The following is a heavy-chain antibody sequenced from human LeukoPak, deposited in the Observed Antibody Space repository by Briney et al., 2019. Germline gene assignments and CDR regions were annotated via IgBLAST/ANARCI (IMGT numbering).Heavy chain of an antibody. J-gene: IGHJ6*03. CDR3: ARANCSPPKCVSLSQYYYYYYYMDV. CDR1: GDSISSYY. V-gene: IGHV4-59*01. D-gene: IGHD2-15*01. Sequence: SETLSLTCTVSGDSISSYYWTWMRQPPGKGLEWIGYIYNSVTTTYNPSLESRITTSVDASRNQFSLKLSSMTAADTAVYYCARANCSPPKCVSLSQYYYYYYYMDVWGKGTTVTVSS. CDR2: IYNSVTT.